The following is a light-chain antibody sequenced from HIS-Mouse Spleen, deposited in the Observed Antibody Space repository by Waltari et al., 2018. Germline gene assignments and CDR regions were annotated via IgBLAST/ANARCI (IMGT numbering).Light chain of an antibody. CDR3: CSYAGSSTYV. V-gene: IGLV2-23*01. CDR2: EGS. Sequence: QSALTPPASVSGSPGQSIPISCTGTRSPSGSYNPLSWYQQHPGKAPKLMIYEGSKRPSGVSNRFSGSKSGNTASLTISGLQAEDEADYYCCSYAGSSTYVFGTGTKVTVL. CDR1: RSPSGSYNP. J-gene: IGLJ1*01.